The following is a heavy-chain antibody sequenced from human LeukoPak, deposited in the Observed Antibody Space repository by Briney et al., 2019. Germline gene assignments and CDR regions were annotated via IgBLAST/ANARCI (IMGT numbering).Heavy chain of an antibody. CDR3: VSDEDGGTWFDT. J-gene: IGHJ5*02. D-gene: IGHD4-23*01. V-gene: IGHV3-21*04. CDR1: GFTFTDFY. Sequence: GGSLRLSCAASGFTFTDFYMNWVRQAPGKGLEWVSWISPTSSYMYYADSVKGRFTISRDNAKNSLYLHMNSLRAEDTALYYCVSDEDGGTWFDTWGQGTLVTVSS. CDR2: ISPTSSYM.